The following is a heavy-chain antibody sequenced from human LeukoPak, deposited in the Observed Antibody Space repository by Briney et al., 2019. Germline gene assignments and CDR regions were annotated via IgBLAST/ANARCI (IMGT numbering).Heavy chain of an antibody. CDR2: IYPSDGST. CDR3: ARYYSGYTCFDY. V-gene: IGHV1-46*03. D-gene: IGHD5-12*01. J-gene: IGHJ4*02. Sequence: ASVKVSCKASVYTFSNYYIHWLRQAPGQGLEWMSIIYPSDGSTSYAERFQDRITVTRETSTNTLYMELSSLRSEDTAVYYCARYYSGYTCFDYWGQGTLVTVSS. CDR1: VYTFSNYY.